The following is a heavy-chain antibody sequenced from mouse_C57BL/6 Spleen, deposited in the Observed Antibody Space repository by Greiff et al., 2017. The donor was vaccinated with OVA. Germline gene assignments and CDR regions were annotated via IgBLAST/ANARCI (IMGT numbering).Heavy chain of an antibody. CDR2: INYDGSST. J-gene: IGHJ4*01. Sequence: EVKLVESEGGLVQPGSSMKLSCTASGFTFSDYYMAWVRQVPEKGLEWVANINYDGSSTYYLDSLKSRFIISRDNAKNILYLQMSSLKSEDTATYYCARDNDGYAMDYWGQGTSVTVSS. D-gene: IGHD2-12*01. CDR1: GFTFSDYY. CDR3: ARDNDGYAMDY. V-gene: IGHV5-16*01.